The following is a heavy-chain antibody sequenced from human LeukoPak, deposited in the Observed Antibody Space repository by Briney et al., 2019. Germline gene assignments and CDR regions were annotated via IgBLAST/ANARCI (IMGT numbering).Heavy chain of an antibody. Sequence: GASVKVSCKASGYTFNKYGISWVRQAPGQGLEWMGWISAYNGDTNYAQKFQGRVTMTTDTSTSTAYMEVRSLRSDDTAVYYCARGPHYYYYGMDVWGQGTTVTVSS. CDR2: ISAYNGDT. CDR1: GYTFNKYG. CDR3: ARGPHYYYYGMDV. V-gene: IGHV1-18*04. J-gene: IGHJ6*02.